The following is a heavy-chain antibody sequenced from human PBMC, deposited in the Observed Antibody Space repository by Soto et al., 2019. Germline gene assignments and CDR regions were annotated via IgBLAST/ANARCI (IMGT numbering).Heavy chain of an antibody. D-gene: IGHD3-10*01. CDR1: GGSISSYY. J-gene: IGHJ3*02. Sequence: SETLSLTCTVSGGSISSYYWSWIRQPPGKGLEWIGYIYYSGSTNYNPSLKSRVTISVDTSKNQFSLKLSSVTAADTAVYYCARDGEGSGSYYLDAFDIWGQGTMVTVSS. V-gene: IGHV4-59*01. CDR3: ARDGEGSGSYYLDAFDI. CDR2: IYYSGST.